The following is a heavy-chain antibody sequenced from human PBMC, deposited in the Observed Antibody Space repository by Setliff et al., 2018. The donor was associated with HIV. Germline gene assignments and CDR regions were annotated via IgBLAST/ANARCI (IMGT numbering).Heavy chain of an antibody. CDR1: GVSFNNYA. D-gene: IGHD3-10*01. CDR2: ISGGGGGT. CDR3: TKEKFTFTVARGVIDS. V-gene: IGHV3-23*01. J-gene: IGHJ4*02. Sequence: GGSLRLSCAASGVSFNNYAMSWVRQAPGKGLEWVSAISGGGGGTNYADSVRGRFTISSDNSNNTLYLHMNNLRADDTAVYYCTKEKFTFTVARGVIDSWGQGTLVTVSS.